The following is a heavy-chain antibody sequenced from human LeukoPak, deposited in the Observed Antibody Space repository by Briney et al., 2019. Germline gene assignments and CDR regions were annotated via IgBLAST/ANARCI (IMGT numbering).Heavy chain of an antibody. CDR3: ARDYYDSSGYTRDAFDI. CDR1: GYSFTSYW. CDR2: MYPGDSDT. D-gene: IGHD3-22*01. Sequence: GESLKISCKGSGYSFTSYWIGWVRQMPGKGLEWMGIMYPGDSDTRYSPSFQGQVTISADKSISTAYLQWSSLKASDTAMYYCARDYYDSSGYTRDAFDIWGQGTMVTVSS. V-gene: IGHV5-51*01. J-gene: IGHJ3*02.